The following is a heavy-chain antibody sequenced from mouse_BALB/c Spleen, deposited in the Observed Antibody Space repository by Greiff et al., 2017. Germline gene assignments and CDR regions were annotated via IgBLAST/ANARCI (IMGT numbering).Heavy chain of an antibody. CDR3: ARDGNWYFDV. CDR2: INSNGGST. J-gene: IGHJ1*01. Sequence: EGKLMESGGGLVQPGGSLKLSCAASGFTFSSYGMSWVRQTPDKRLELVATINSNGGSTYYPDSVKGRFTISRDNAKNTLYLQMSSLKSEDTAMYYCARDGNWYFDVWGAGTTVTVSS. CDR1: GFTFSSYG. V-gene: IGHV5-6-3*01.